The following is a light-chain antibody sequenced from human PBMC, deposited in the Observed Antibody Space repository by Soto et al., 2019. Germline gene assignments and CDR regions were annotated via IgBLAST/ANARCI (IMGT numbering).Light chain of an antibody. Sequence: QSVLTQPPSVSGAPGQRVTISCTGSSSNIGAGYDVHWYQQLPGTAPKLLIYGNSNRPSRVPDRFSGSKSGTSASLAITGLQAEDEADYYCQSYDSSLSGLVFGGGTK. V-gene: IGLV1-40*01. J-gene: IGLJ2*01. CDR2: GNS. CDR1: SSNIGAGYD. CDR3: QSYDSSLSGLV.